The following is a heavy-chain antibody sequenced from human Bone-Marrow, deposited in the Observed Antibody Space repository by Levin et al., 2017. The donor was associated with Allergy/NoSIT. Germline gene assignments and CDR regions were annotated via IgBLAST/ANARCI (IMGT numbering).Heavy chain of an antibody. D-gene: IGHD5-12*01. J-gene: IGHJ5*02. CDR3: ARVAGLYSGYEIGFAWFDP. V-gene: IGHV4-59*01. Sequence: SQTLSLTCTVSGGSISSYYWSWIRQPPGKGLEWIGYIYYSGSTNYNPSLKSRVTISVDTSKNQFSLKLSSVTAADTAVYYCARVAGLYSGYEIGFAWFDPWGQGTLVTVSS. CDR1: GGSISSYY. CDR2: IYYSGST.